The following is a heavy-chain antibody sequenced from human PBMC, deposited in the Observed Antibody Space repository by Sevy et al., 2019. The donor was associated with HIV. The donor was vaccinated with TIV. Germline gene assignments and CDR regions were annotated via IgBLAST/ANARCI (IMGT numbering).Heavy chain of an antibody. V-gene: IGHV1-8*03. Sequence: ASVKVSCKASGYTFTSRDINWVRQATGQGLEWMGWMNPNSGNTGYAQKFQNRVTITRNTSIRTDYMELSSLRPEDTAVYYCARDSDYGGNGAYDIGGQGTRVTVSS. J-gene: IGHJ3*02. CDR1: GYTFTSRD. CDR2: MNPNSGNT. CDR3: ARDSDYGGNGAYDI. D-gene: IGHD4-17*01.